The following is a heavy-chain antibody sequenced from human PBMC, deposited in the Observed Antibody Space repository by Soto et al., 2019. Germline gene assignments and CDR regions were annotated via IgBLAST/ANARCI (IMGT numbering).Heavy chain of an antibody. V-gene: IGHV3-21*01. Sequence: EVQLVESGGGLVKPGGSLRLSCAASGFTFSSYSMNWVRQAPGKGLEWVSSISSSSSYIYYADTVKGRFTISRDNAKNSLYLQMNSLRAEDTAVYYCAREWGSTVTTYYYYGMDVWGQGTTVTVSS. CDR2: ISSSSSYI. D-gene: IGHD4-17*01. CDR1: GFTFSSYS. J-gene: IGHJ6*02. CDR3: AREWGSTVTTYYYYGMDV.